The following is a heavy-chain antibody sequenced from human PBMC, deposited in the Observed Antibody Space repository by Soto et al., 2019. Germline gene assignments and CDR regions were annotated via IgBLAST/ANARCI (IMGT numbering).Heavy chain of an antibody. Sequence: VSGPTLVNPTQTLTLTCTFSGFSLSTSGMCVSWIRQPPGKALEWLALIDWDDDKYYSTSLKTRLTISKDTSKNQVVLTMTNMGPVDTATYYCARIRAVWFGELLVYYYGMDVWGQGTTVTVSS. CDR1: GFSLSTSGMC. J-gene: IGHJ6*02. CDR2: IDWDDDK. V-gene: IGHV2-70*01. CDR3: ARIRAVWFGELLVYYYGMDV. D-gene: IGHD3-10*01.